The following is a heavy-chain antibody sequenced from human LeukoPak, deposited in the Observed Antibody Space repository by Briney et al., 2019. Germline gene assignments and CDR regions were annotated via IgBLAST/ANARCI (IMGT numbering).Heavy chain of an antibody. J-gene: IGHJ4*02. D-gene: IGHD2-8*01. CDR1: GFTFSSYA. CDR2: ISGSGGST. Sequence: GGSLRLSCAASGFTFSSYAMSWARQAPGKGLEWVSAISGSGGSTYYADSVKGRFTISRDNSKNTLYLQMNSLRAEDTAVYYCAKDMLRTDIVLMVYAIGVDDWGQGTLVTGSS. CDR3: AKDMLRTDIVLMVYAIGVDD. V-gene: IGHV3-23*01.